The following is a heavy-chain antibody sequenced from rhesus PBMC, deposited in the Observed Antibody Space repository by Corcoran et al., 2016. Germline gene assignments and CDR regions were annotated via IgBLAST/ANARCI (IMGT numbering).Heavy chain of an antibody. CDR1: GGSVSSSNW. V-gene: IGHV4-65*01. J-gene: IGHJ4*01. D-gene: IGHD2-33*01. CDR2: INGSKGRT. CDR3: ARSEGGYYFDY. Sequence: QVQLQESGPGLVKPSETLSLTCAVSGGSVSSSNWWSWIRQPPGKGLGWIGYINGSKGRTYYNPSHKSRDTISTDTSKNQVSLKLSSVTAADTAVYYCARSEGGYYFDYWGQGVLVTVSS.